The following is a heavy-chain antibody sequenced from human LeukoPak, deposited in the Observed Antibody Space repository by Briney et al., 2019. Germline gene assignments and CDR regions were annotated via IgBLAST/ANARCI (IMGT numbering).Heavy chain of an antibody. CDR1: GGSMSSSGYC. D-gene: IGHD3-22*01. Sequence: SETLPLTCTVSGGSMSSSGYCWGWVRQPPGKGLEWIGNFHCSGKNYYNSSLKSRVTIFVDTSKNQFSLRLTSVTAADTAVYYCARMYYYDSSGHYGYNWFDPWGQGTLVTVSS. CDR3: ARMYYYDSSGHYGYNWFDP. V-gene: IGHV4-39*01. J-gene: IGHJ5*02. CDR2: FHCSGKN.